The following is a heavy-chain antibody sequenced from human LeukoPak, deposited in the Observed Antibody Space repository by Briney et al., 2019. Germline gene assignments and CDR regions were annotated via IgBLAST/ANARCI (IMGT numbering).Heavy chain of an antibody. CDR1: GGSVSTYY. V-gene: IGHV4-59*02. CDR3: ARDLSPYYDPGASDI. Sequence: SETLSLPCTVSGGSVSTYYWRWVRQPPRKGPEWIGNINYRGNTNYNPSLKSRVTFSRDTAKNQFSLKLSSVTAADTAVYYCARDLSPYYDPGASDIWGQGTMVTVSS. J-gene: IGHJ3*02. CDR2: INYRGNT. D-gene: IGHD3-22*01.